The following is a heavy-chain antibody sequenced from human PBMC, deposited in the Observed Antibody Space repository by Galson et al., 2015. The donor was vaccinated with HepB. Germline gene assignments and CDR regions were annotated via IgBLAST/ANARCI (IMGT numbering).Heavy chain of an antibody. CDR3: ARVWFGELSPLGY. Sequence: SLRLSCAASGFTFSSYSMNWVRQAPGKGLEWVSYISSSSSTIYYADSVKGRFTISRDNAKNSLYLQMNSLRAEDTAVYYCARVWFGELSPLGYWGQGTLVTVSS. D-gene: IGHD3-10*01. J-gene: IGHJ4*02. CDR2: ISSSSSTI. CDR1: GFTFSSYS. V-gene: IGHV3-48*01.